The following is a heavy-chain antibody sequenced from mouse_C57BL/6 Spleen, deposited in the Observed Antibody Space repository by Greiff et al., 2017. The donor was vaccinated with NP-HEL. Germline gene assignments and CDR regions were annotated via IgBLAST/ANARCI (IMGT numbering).Heavy chain of an antibody. CDR3: ARGGYYGSSPYYFDY. V-gene: IGHV1-42*01. J-gene: IGHJ2*01. CDR2: INPSTGGT. CDR1: GYSFTGYY. Sequence: VHVKQSGPELVKPGASVKISCKASGYSFTGYYMNWVKQSPEKSLEWIGEINPSTGGTTYNQKFKAKATLTVDKSSSTAYMQLKSLTSEDSAVYYCARGGYYGSSPYYFDYWGQGTTLTVST. D-gene: IGHD1-1*01.